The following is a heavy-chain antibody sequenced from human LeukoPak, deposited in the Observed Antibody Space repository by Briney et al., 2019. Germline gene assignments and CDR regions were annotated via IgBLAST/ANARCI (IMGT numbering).Heavy chain of an antibody. CDR1: GINFRSSG. V-gene: IGHV3-30*02. J-gene: IGHJ4*02. D-gene: IGHD6-13*01. CDR3: AKSFGIAAAGIDY. Sequence: PGGSLRLSCAASGINFRSSGMHWVRQAPGKGLEWVTFIQNDGSDKYYAASVKGRFTISRDNSKNTLYLQMNSLRAEDTAVYYCAKSFGIAAAGIDYWGQGTLVTVSS. CDR2: IQNDGSDK.